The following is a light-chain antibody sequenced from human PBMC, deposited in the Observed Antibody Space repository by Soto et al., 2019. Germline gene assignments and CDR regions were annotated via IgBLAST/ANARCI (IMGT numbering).Light chain of an antibody. CDR3: QQYNNWPRT. CDR2: DAS. Sequence: IVMTQSPATLSVAPGERATLSCRASQSVSRNLAWYQQTRGQAPKLLMFDASTRATGIPDRFSGSGSGTDFTLSISSLQSEDSAIYYCQQYNNWPRTFGQGTKV. V-gene: IGKV3-15*01. CDR1: QSVSRN. J-gene: IGKJ1*01.